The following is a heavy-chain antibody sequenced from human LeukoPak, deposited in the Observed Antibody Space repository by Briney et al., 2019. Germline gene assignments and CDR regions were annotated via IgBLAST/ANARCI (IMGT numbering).Heavy chain of an antibody. CDR1: GCTFTIYY. D-gene: IGHD2-2*02. CDR2: INPNSGAT. CDR3: ARNPAYCTSTSCYNDY. Sequence: GSVNVSCKTSGCTFTIYYMHWVRQAPGQGLEWMGWINPNSGATTYAQRFQGRVTMTRDTSISTAYMELSRLRSDDTAVYYCARNPAYCTSTSCYNDYWGQGTLVTVSS. J-gene: IGHJ4*02. V-gene: IGHV1-2*02.